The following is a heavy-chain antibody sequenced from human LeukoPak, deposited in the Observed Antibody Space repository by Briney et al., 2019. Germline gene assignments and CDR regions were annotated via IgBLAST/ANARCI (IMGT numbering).Heavy chain of an antibody. Sequence: PGGSLRLSCAASGFTFSSYAMSWVRQPPGKGLEWIGYIYYSGSTNYNPSLKSRVTISVDTSKNQFSLKLSSVTAADTAVYYCARELGDGYNWFDPWGQGTLVTVSS. CDR1: GFTFSSYA. V-gene: IGHV4-59*01. J-gene: IGHJ5*02. D-gene: IGHD3-10*01. CDR2: IYYSGST. CDR3: ARELGDGYNWFDP.